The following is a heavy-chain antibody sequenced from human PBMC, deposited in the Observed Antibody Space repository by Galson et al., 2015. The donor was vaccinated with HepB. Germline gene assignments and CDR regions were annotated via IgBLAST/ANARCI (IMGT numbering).Heavy chain of an antibody. D-gene: IGHD3-3*01. CDR1: GLTFSSYA. J-gene: IGHJ6*03. V-gene: IGHV3-30-3*01. Sequence: SLRLSCAASGLTFSSYAMHWIRQAPGKGLEWVAVISYDGSNKYYADSVKGRFTISRDNSKNTLYLQMNSLRAEDTAVYYCARDRSTATYYDFWSGYLKQNYYYYMDVWGKGTTVTVSS. CDR3: ARDRSTATYYDFWSGYLKQNYYYYMDV. CDR2: ISYDGSNK.